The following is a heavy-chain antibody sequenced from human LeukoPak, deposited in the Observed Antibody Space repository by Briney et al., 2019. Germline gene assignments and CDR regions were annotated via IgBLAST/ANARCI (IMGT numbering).Heavy chain of an antibody. CDR2: INHSGST. CDR3: ARGFPLYYDFWSGYRGTTKYYYGMDV. Sequence: PSETLSLTCAVYGGSFSGYYWSWIRQPPGKGLEWIGEINHSGSTNYNPSLKSRGTISVDTSKNQFSLKLSSVTAADTAVYYCARGFPLYYDFWSGYRGTTKYYYGMDVWGQGTTVTVSS. J-gene: IGHJ6*02. D-gene: IGHD3-3*01. CDR1: GGSFSGYY. V-gene: IGHV4-34*01.